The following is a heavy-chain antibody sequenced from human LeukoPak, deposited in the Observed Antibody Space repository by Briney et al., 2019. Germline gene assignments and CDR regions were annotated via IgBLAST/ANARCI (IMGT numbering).Heavy chain of an antibody. Sequence: LPGGSLRLSCAASGFTFSSYWMSWVRQAPGKGLEWVANIKQDGSEKYYLDSVKGRFTISRDNAKNSLYLQMNSLRAEDTAVYYCARDLADYYDSSGYFYWGQGTLVTVSS. V-gene: IGHV3-7*01. CDR1: GFTFSSYW. D-gene: IGHD3-22*01. CDR2: IKQDGSEK. J-gene: IGHJ4*02. CDR3: ARDLADYYDSSGYFY.